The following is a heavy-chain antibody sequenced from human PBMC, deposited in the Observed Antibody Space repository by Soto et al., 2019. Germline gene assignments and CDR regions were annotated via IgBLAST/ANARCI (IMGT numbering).Heavy chain of an antibody. CDR3: ARDRYGDYSFDS. CDR1: GFTFSDYT. CDR2: ISRSGIYL. Sequence: PGGSLRLSCAASGFTFSDYTMNWVRQAPGKGLEWVSSISRSGIYLYNVDSVKGRFTISRDNAENSLYLQLNSLRAEDTAVYYCARDRYGDYSFDSWGQGTLVTVPS. D-gene: IGHD4-17*01. J-gene: IGHJ4*02. V-gene: IGHV3-21*01.